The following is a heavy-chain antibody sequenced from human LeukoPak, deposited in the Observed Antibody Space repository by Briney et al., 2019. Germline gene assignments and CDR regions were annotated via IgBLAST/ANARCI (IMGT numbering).Heavy chain of an antibody. J-gene: IGHJ5*02. D-gene: IGHD6-13*01. Sequence: PPETLSLTCTVPGGSLSRYNRSWIRHPPRTGLGWIGYIYYSGRTNYTPSLKSRVTIAVDTFKNQCSLKLIPVTAADTAVYDCAREGIAAAGTIGSSWFDPWGQGTLVTVSS. CDR1: GGSLSRYN. CDR3: AREGIAAAGTIGSSWFDP. V-gene: IGHV4-59*01. CDR2: IYYSGRT.